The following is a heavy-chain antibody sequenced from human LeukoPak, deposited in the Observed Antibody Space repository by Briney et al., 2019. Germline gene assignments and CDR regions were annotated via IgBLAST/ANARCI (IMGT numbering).Heavy chain of an antibody. J-gene: IGHJ3*02. V-gene: IGHV1-2*02. CDR3: ARDLPTIPKLPWFGEARDDAFDI. Sequence: ASVKVSCKASGYTLTGYYMYWVRQAPGQGLEWMGWINPNSGGTNYAQKFQGRVTMTRDTSISTAYMELSRLRSDDTAVYYCARDLPTIPKLPWFGEARDDAFDIWGRGTMVTVSS. CDR2: INPNSGGT. D-gene: IGHD3-10*01. CDR1: GYTLTGYY.